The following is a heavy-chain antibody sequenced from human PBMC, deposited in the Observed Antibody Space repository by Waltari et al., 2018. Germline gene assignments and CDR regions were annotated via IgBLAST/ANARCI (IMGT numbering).Heavy chain of an antibody. V-gene: IGHV4-34*01. CDR1: GGSFSGSY. CDR2: NNHNGST. J-gene: IGHJ4*02. D-gene: IGHD4-17*01. CDR3: ARAPDGDAPYYFDY. Sequence: QLQPWGAELLKPSVTLSPTCAVHGGSFSGSYWRWICQPPGKGMEWIGENNHNGSTNHNSYLRSRVTIKVDTSKNQFALRLSSVTAADTDVYYCARAPDGDAPYYFDYWGQGTLVTVSS.